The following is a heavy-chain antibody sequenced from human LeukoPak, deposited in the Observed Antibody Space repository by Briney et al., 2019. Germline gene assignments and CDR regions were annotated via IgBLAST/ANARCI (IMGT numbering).Heavy chain of an antibody. D-gene: IGHD4-17*01. J-gene: IGHJ4*02. CDR1: GFTFSSYG. Sequence: GGSLRLSCAASGFTFSSYGMHWVRQAPGKGLEWVAVIWYDGSNKYYVDSVKGRFTISRDNSKNTLYLQMNSLRAEDTAVYYCAGPTPTTVTPEFDYWGQGTLVTVSS. CDR2: IWYDGSNK. V-gene: IGHV3-33*01. CDR3: AGPTPTTVTPEFDY.